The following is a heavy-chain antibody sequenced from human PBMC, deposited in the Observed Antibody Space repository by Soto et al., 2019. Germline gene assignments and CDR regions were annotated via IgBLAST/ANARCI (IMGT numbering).Heavy chain of an antibody. D-gene: IGHD3-16*02. V-gene: IGHV1-18*01. CDR2: ISAYNGNT. Sequence: QVQLVQSGAEVKKPGASVKVSCKASGYTFTSYGISWVRQAPGQGLEWMGWISAYNGNTNYAQKLQGRVTMTTDPSTSTAYMELRSLRSDDTAVYYCARARQFGGVIPRNFDYGGKGNLVTVSS. CDR3: ARARQFGGVIPRNFDY. CDR1: GYTFTSYG. J-gene: IGHJ4*02.